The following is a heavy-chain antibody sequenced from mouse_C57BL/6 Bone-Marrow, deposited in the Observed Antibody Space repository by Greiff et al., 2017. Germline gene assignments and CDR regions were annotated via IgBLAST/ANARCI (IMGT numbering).Heavy chain of an antibody. D-gene: IGHD1-3*01. J-gene: IGHJ3*01. CDR1: GYTFTDYY. CDR3: ARGGGSPGDAY. CDR2: INPYNGGP. Sequence: VQLQQSGPVLVKPGASVKMSCKASGYTFTDYYMNWVQQSHGKSLEWIGVINPYNGGPSYTQKFKGKATLTGDKSSSPAYLELNSLTSEAAAVYYSARGGGSPGDAYGGQGTLVTVSA. V-gene: IGHV1-19*01.